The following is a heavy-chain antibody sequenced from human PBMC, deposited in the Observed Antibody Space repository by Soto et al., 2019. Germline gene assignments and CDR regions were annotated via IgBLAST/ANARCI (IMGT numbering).Heavy chain of an antibody. D-gene: IGHD5-12*01. J-gene: IGHJ6*03. V-gene: IGHV4-59*08. CDR1: GGSISSYY. Sequence: PSETLSLTCTVSGGSISSYYWSWIRQPPGKGLEWIGYIYYSGSTNYNPSLKSRVTISVDTSKNQFSLKLSSVTAADTAVYYCATPGIGFRGYSGYDPHPMDVWGKGTTVTVSS. CDR3: ATPGIGFRGYSGYDPHPMDV. CDR2: IYYSGST.